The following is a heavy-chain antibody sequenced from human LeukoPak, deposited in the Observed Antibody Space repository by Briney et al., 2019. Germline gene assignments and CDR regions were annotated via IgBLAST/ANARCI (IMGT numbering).Heavy chain of an antibody. CDR3: ARGGSYYYDSSGQFDY. V-gene: IGHV1-2*02. Sequence: ASVKVSCKASGYTFTGYYMHWVRQALGQRLEWMGWSNPNSGGTNYAQKFQGRVTMTRDTSISTAYMELSRLRSDDTAVYYCARGGSYYYDSSGQFDYWGQGTLVTVSS. CDR2: SNPNSGGT. J-gene: IGHJ4*02. D-gene: IGHD3-22*01. CDR1: GYTFTGYY.